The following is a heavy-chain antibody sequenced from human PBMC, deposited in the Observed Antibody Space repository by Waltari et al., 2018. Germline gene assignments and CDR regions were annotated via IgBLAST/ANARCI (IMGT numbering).Heavy chain of an antibody. D-gene: IGHD2-21*02. CDR1: GCTFGSSA. Sequence: QLVQSGAEVNKPVSSVRSSSKASGCTFGSSAISRVRPAPGQGLEWMGGIIPIFSTANYEQKFQGRVTITTDESTSTAYMELSSLRSEDTAVYYCATSTYGGNSYFEYWGQGTLVTVSS. CDR3: ATSTYGGNSYFEY. V-gene: IGHV1-69*05. CDR2: IIPIFSTA. J-gene: IGHJ4*02.